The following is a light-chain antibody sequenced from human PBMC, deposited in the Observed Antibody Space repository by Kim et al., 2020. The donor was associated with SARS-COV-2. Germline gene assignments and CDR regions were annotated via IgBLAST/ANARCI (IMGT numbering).Light chain of an antibody. CDR3: AAWDDRLNGPV. J-gene: IGLJ7*01. V-gene: IGLV1-44*01. CDR2: NDN. CDR1: SSNSGSGP. Sequence: GQEGSFSCSGSSSNSGSGPVNWYQQFPGTAPQLLIYNDNKRPSGVPDRFSGSNFGTSASLAISGLQSGDEADYYCAAWDDRLNGPVFGGGTQLTVL.